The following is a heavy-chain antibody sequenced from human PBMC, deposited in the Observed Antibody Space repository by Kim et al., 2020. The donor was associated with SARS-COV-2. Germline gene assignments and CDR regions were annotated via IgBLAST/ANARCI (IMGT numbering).Heavy chain of an antibody. CDR2: ISSRGSHI. D-gene: IGHD2-8*02. CDR1: GFTFNAYS. J-gene: IGHJ4*01. CDR3: ARDRGVSCDYSLCIDY. V-gene: IGHV3-21*01. Sequence: GGSLRLSCAASGFTFNAYSMNWVRQAPGKGLEWVSSISSRGSHIYIADSVKGRFTISRDTAKDSLFLQMNSLRAEDTALYYCARDRGVSCDYSLCIDYWG.